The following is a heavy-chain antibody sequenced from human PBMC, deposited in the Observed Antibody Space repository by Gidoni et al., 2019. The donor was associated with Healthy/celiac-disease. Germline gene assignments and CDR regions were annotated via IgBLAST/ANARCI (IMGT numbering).Heavy chain of an antibody. CDR2: IKQDGSEK. CDR1: GFTFSSYW. J-gene: IGHJ2*01. V-gene: IGHV3-7*01. CDR3: ARDPVYYDSSGYYYVGYWYFDL. D-gene: IGHD3-22*01. Sequence: EVQLVESGGGLVQPGGSLRLSCAASGFTFSSYWMSWVRQAPGKGLEWVANIKQDGSEKYYVDSVKGRFTISRDNAKNSLYLQMNSLRAEDTAVYYCARDPVYYDSSGYYYVGYWYFDLWGRGTLVTVSS.